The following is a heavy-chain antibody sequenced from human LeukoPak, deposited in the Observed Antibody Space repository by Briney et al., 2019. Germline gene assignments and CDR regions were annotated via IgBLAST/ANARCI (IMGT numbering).Heavy chain of an antibody. CDR3: ARDVGSYYDY. CDR2: IYYSGST. CDR1: GGSISSYY. Sequence: SETLSLTCTVSGGSISSYYWSWSRQPPGKGLEWIGYIYYSGSTNYNPSLKSRVTISVDTSKNQFSLKLSSVTAADTAVYYCARDVGSYYDYWGQGTLVTVSS. J-gene: IGHJ4*02. V-gene: IGHV4-59*01. D-gene: IGHD1-26*01.